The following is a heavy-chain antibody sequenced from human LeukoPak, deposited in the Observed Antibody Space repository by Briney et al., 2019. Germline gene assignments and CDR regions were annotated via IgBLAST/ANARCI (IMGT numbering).Heavy chain of an antibody. CDR3: ATVDNTTPRDGGMDV. D-gene: IGHD2/OR15-2a*01. V-gene: IGHV4-39*01. J-gene: IGHJ6*02. CDR1: GGPISTRNYY. CDR2: IYYSGNT. Sequence: PSETLSLTCTVSGGPISTRNYYWGWIRQPPGKGLEWIGSIYYSGNTYYNPSLKSRLTISVDTSKNRFSLNLSSVTAADTAVYYCATVDNTTPRDGGMDVWGQGTTVTVSS.